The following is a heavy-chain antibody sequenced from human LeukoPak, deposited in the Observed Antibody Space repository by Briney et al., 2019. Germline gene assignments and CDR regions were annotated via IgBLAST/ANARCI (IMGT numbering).Heavy chain of an antibody. Sequence: LETLSLTCTVSGGSISSYYWSWIRQPPGKGLEWIGYIYYSGSTNYNPSLKSRVTISVDTSKNQFSLKLSSVTAADTAVYYCAREGSSSWYDDYYYMDVWGKGTTVTVSS. D-gene: IGHD6-13*01. J-gene: IGHJ6*03. CDR3: AREGSSSWYDDYYYMDV. V-gene: IGHV4-59*01. CDR2: IYYSGST. CDR1: GGSISSYY.